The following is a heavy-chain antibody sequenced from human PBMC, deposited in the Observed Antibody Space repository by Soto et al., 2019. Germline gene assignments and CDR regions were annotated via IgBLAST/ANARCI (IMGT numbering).Heavy chain of an antibody. CDR3: AGGGTRTIFGVVIPPWFDP. D-gene: IGHD3-3*01. J-gene: IGHJ5*02. V-gene: IGHV4-31*03. Sequence: SSETLSLTCTVSGGSISSGGYYWSWIRQHPGKGLEWIGYIYYSGSTYYNPSLKSRVTISVDTSKNQFSLKLSSVTAADTAVYYCAGGGTRTIFGVVIPPWFDPWGQGTLVTVSS. CDR2: IYYSGST. CDR1: GGSISSGGYY.